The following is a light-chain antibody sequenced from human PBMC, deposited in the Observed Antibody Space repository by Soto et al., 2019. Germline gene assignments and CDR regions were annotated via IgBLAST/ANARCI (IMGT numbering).Light chain of an antibody. J-gene: IGKJ5*01. CDR2: GAS. CDR1: QSVSSN. V-gene: IGKV3-15*01. CDR3: QQYNNWRPEVT. Sequence: EIVMTQSPATLSVSPGERATLSCRASQSVSSNLAWYQQKPGQAPRLLIYGASTRATGIPARFSGSGSGTEFTLTISSLQSEDFAVYYCQQYNNWRPEVTFGQGTRLEIK.